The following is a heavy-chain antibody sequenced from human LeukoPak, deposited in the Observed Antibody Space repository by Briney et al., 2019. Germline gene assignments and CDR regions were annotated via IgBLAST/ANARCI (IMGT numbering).Heavy chain of an antibody. J-gene: IGHJ4*02. CDR1: VGSISNHY. V-gene: IGHV4-59*11. CDR3: ARHGGVTAGVDY. Sequence: SETLSLTCTASVGSISNHYWSWIRQPPGKGLERIGYRYYRGSISYNPSLKSRVTTSVDTSKNQFSLKLSSVTAADTAVYYCARHGGVTAGVDYWGQGTLVTVSS. CDR2: RYYRGSI. D-gene: IGHD2-21*02.